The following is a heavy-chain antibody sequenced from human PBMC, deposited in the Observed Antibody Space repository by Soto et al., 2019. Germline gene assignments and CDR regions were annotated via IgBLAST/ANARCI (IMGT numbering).Heavy chain of an antibody. CDR2: MNPNSGNT. CDR3: ARKIAVAGNDAFDI. D-gene: IGHD6-19*01. Sequence: ASVKVSCKASGYTFTSYDINWVRQATGQGLEWMGWMNPNSGNTGYAQKLQGRVTMTRNTSISTAYMELSSLRSEDTAVYYCARKIAVAGNDAFDIWGQGTMVTVSS. J-gene: IGHJ3*02. V-gene: IGHV1-8*01. CDR1: GYTFTSYD.